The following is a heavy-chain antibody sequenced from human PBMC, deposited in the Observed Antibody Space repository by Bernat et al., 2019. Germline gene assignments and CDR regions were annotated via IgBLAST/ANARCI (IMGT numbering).Heavy chain of an antibody. CDR2: IWYDGSNK. CDR1: GFTFSSYG. Sequence: QVQLVESGGGVVQPGRSLRLSCAASGFTFSSYGMHWVRQAPGKGLEWVAVIWYDGSNKYYADSVKGRFTISRDNSKNTLYLQMNSLRAEGTAVYYCARDILTGYYPYYYYGMDVWGQGTTVTVSS. D-gene: IGHD3-9*01. J-gene: IGHJ6*02. CDR3: ARDILTGYYPYYYYGMDV. V-gene: IGHV3-33*01.